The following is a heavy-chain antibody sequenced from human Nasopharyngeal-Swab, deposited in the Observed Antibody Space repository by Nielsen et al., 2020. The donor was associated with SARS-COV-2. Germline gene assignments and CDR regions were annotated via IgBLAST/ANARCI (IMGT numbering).Heavy chain of an antibody. Sequence: SETLSLTCTVSGGSISSGDYYWSWIRQPPGKGLEWIGYIYYSGSTYYNPSLKSRVTISVDTSKNQFSLKLSSVTAADTAVYYCARVRLRNWNYVRDAFDIWGQGTMVTVSS. CDR2: IYYSGST. D-gene: IGHD1-7*01. CDR1: GGSISSGDYY. CDR3: ARVRLRNWNYVRDAFDI. V-gene: IGHV4-30-4*01. J-gene: IGHJ3*02.